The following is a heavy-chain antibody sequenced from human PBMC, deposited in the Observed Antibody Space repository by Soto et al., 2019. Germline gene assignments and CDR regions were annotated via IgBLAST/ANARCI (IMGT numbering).Heavy chain of an antibody. J-gene: IGHJ3*02. V-gene: IGHV3-23*04. D-gene: IGHD1-26*01. Sequence: EVQLVESGGGLVQPGVSLRLSCEASGFTFSNYGMSWVRQGPGKGLEWVSTVGDGGGRTYYADSVKGRFTISRDNSKNTLFLQRNSLRSEDTAIYYCARKGIVEGRNHDGFDIWGQGTMVIVSS. CDR1: GFTFSNYG. CDR3: ARKGIVEGRNHDGFDI. CDR2: VGDGGGRT.